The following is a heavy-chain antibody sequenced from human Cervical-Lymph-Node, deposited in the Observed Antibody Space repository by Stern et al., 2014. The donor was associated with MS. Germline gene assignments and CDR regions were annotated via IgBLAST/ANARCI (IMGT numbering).Heavy chain of an antibody. Sequence: QVQLQQSGPGLVKPSQTLSLTCTVSGGSINRTSDYWSWIRQPAGKGLEWIGRIYISGNTDYNPPLQSRVTISIDTSKNPFSLPLPSETAADTAVYYCARESVRLAGAAIQLWSRPVFDSWGQGTLVTVSS. J-gene: IGHJ4*02. V-gene: IGHV4-61*02. CDR2: IYISGNT. D-gene: IGHD5-18*01. CDR3: ARESVRLAGAAIQLWSRPVFDS. CDR1: GGSINRTSDY.